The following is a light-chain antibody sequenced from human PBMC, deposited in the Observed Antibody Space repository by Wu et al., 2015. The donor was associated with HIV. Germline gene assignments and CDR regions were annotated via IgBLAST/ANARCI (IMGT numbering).Light chain of an antibody. CDR1: QSVGSY. CDR2: DAS. Sequence: EFVLTQSPATLSLSPGERAILSCRASQSVGSYLAWYQQKPGQSPRLLIYDASNRAAGIPDRFSGSGSGTDFTLTITRLEAEDFAVYYCQCLEAFGQGTKRGDQ. J-gene: IGKJ2*01. CDR3: QCLEA. V-gene: IGKV3-11*01.